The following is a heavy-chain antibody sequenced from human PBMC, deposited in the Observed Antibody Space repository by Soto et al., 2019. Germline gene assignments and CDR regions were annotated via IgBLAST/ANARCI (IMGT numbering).Heavy chain of an antibody. D-gene: IGHD1-26*01. V-gene: IGHV3-33*01. J-gene: IGHJ1*01. Sequence: QVQLVESGGGVVQPGRSLSLSCAASGFTFSSYGMHWVRQAPGKGLEWVALIWYDGSNKYYADSVKGRFTISRDNSKNTLYLQMNSLRAEDTAVYYCARDQGAYAEYFQHWGQGTLVTVSS. CDR1: GFTFSSYG. CDR2: IWYDGSNK. CDR3: ARDQGAYAEYFQH.